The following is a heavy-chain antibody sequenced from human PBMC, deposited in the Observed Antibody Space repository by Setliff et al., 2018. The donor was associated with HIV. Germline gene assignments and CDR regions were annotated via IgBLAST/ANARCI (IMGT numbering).Heavy chain of an antibody. J-gene: IGHJ4*02. CDR2: MSGDANSQ. CDR3: ASAGGGNSGTRWFDY. D-gene: IGHD2-21*02. Sequence: GGSLRLSCAASGFIFSTFPMHWVRQAPGKGLEWVAVMSGDANSQYYADSVRGRFTISRDNSKNTVYLQMNSLTTEDTAVYYCASAGGGNSGTRWFDYWGQGALVTVSS. CDR1: GFIFSTFP. V-gene: IGHV3-30*01.